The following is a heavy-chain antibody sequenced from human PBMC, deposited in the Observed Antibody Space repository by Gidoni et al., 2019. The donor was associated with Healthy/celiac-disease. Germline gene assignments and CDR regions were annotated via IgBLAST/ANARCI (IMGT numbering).Heavy chain of an antibody. CDR1: GGTFSSYA. CDR3: ARGSYDSSGYYHGYFDY. CDR2: IIPIFGTA. Sequence: QVQLVQSGAAVKKPGSSVKVSCKASGGTFSSYAISWVRQAPRQGLEWMGGIIPIFGTANYAQKFQGRVTITADESTSTAYMELSSLRSEDTAVYYCARGSYDSSGYYHGYFDYWGQGTLVTVSS. D-gene: IGHD3-22*01. V-gene: IGHV1-69*01. J-gene: IGHJ4*02.